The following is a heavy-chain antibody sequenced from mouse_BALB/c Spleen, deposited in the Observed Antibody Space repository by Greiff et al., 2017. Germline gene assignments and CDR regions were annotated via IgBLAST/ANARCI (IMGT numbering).Heavy chain of an antibody. CDR1: GYTFTSYV. Sequence: EVQLQQSGPELVKPGASVKMSCKASGYTFTSYVMHWVKQKPGQGLEWIGYINPYNDGTKYNEKFKGKATLTSDKSSSTAYMELSSLTSEDSAVYYCARGGHYYGSSRAWFAYWGQGTLVTVSA. CDR2: INPYNDGT. D-gene: IGHD1-1*01. V-gene: IGHV1-14*01. J-gene: IGHJ3*01. CDR3: ARGGHYYGSSRAWFAY.